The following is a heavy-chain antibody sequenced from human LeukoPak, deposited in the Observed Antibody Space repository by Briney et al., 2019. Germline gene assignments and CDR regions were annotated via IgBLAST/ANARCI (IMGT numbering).Heavy chain of an antibody. V-gene: IGHV1-8*01. CDR2: MNPNSGNT. D-gene: IGHD3-3*01. CDR1: GYTFTSYD. J-gene: IGHJ5*02. CDR3: ARDSTIFGLVIGFDP. Sequence: ASVKVSCKASGYTFTSYDINWVRQATGQGLEWMGWMNPNSGNTGYAQKFQGRVTMTRNTSISTAYMELSSLRSEDTAMYYCARDSTIFGLVIGFDPWGQGTLVTVSS.